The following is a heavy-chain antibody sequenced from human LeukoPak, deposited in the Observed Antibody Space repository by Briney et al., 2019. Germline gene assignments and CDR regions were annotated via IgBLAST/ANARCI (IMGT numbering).Heavy chain of an antibody. CDR2: IYYSGST. V-gene: IGHV4-31*03. CDR3: ARFEGGPEEVLDV. Sequence: MTSETLSLTCTVSGGSISSGGFYWSWIRQHPGKGLEWIGYIYYSGSTYYNPSLKSRVTISVDTSKNQFSLKLSSVTAADTAVYYCARFEGGPEEVLDVWGQGTTVTVSS. CDR1: GGSISSGGFY. D-gene: IGHD3-16*01. J-gene: IGHJ6*02.